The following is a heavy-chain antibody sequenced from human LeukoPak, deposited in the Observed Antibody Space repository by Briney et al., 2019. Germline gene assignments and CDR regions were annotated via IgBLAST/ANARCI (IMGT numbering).Heavy chain of an antibody. D-gene: IGHD2-2*01. Sequence: GGSLRLSCAASGFTFSSYAMHWVRQAPGKGLEWVAVISYDGSNKYYADSVKGRFTISRDNSKNTLYLQMNSLRAEDTAVYYCAKSHCGTFSCARADYWGQGTLVTVSS. V-gene: IGHV3-30-3*02. CDR1: GFTFSSYA. CDR2: ISYDGSNK. CDR3: AKSHCGTFSCARADY. J-gene: IGHJ4*02.